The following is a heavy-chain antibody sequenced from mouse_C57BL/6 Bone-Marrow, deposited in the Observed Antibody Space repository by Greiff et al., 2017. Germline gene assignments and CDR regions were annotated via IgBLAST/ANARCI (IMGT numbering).Heavy chain of an antibody. Sequence: EVKLMESGPGLVKPSQSLSLTCSVTGYSITSGYYWNWIRQFPGNKLEWMGYICYDGSNNYNPSLKNRISITRDTSKTQFFLKLNSVTTEDTATDYCARDLLWYPWFAYWGKETLVTVSA. CDR2: ICYDGSN. J-gene: IGHJ3*01. D-gene: IGHD2-1*01. CDR1: GYSITSGYY. V-gene: IGHV3-6*01. CDR3: ARDLLWYPWFAY.